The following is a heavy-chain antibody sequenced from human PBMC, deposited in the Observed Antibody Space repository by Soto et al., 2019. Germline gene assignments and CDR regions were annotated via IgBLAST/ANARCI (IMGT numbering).Heavy chain of an antibody. Sequence: VGSLRLSCAASGFIFNTYSMDWVRQAPGKGLEWVASISPSGSYMYYGDSLKGRFTVSRDNAKNSLYLHMDSLSAEDTAAYYCAKDRHYPRGYFHYWGQGTLVTVSS. CDR2: ISPSGSYM. CDR1: GFIFNTYS. D-gene: IGHD3-10*01. J-gene: IGHJ4*02. V-gene: IGHV3-21*04. CDR3: AKDRHYPRGYFHY.